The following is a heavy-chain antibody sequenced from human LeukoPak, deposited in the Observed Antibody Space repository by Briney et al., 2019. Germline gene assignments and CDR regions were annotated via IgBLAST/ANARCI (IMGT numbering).Heavy chain of an antibody. D-gene: IGHD4-23*01. CDR1: GFPFRSYG. V-gene: IGHV3-30*03. J-gene: IGHJ4*02. CDR3: QTTVVRKFDY. CDR2: ISYDGSNK. Sequence: GRSLRLSCAAPGFPFRSYGMHWVRQAPGKGLEWVAVISYDGSNKYYADSVKGRFTISRDNSKNTLYMQMNSLRAEDTAVYYCQTTVVRKFDYWGQGSLVTVSS.